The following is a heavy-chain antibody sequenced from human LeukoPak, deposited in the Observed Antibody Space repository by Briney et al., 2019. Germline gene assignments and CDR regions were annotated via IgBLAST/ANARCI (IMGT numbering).Heavy chain of an antibody. CDR2: IIPIFGTA. CDR3: AREVQYYYGSGSYYYDY. V-gene: IGHV1-69*01. J-gene: IGHJ4*02. Sequence: SVKVSCKAPGGTLSSYAISWVRQAPGQGLEWMAGIIPIFGTANYAQKFQGRVTITADESTSTAYMELSSLRSEDTAVYYCAREVQYYYGSGSYYYDYWGQGTLVTVSS. D-gene: IGHD3-10*01. CDR1: GGTLSSYA.